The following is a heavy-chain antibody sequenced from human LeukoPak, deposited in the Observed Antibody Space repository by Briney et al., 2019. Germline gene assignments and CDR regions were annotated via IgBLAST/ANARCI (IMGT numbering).Heavy chain of an antibody. CDR1: GFTFSSYG. CDR3: AKTYYSNYYFDY. Sequence: PGGSPRLSCAASGFTFSSYGMHWVRQAPGKGLEWVAFIRYDGSNKYYADSVKGRFTISRDNSKNTLYLQMNSLRAEDTAVYYCAKTYYSNYYFDYWGQGTLVTVSS. J-gene: IGHJ4*02. D-gene: IGHD4-11*01. V-gene: IGHV3-30*02. CDR2: IRYDGSNK.